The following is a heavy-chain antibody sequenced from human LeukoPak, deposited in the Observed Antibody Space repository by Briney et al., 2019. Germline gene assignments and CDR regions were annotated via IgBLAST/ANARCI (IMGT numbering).Heavy chain of an antibody. J-gene: IGHJ5*02. CDR3: ARRRGSGSYLVNWFDP. Sequence: SETLSLTCTVSGGSISSGSYYWSWIRQPAGKGLEWIGRIYTSGSTNYNPSLKSRVTISVDTSKNQFSLKLSSVTAADTAVYYCARRRGSGSYLVNWFDPWGQGTLVTVSS. D-gene: IGHD3-10*01. V-gene: IGHV4-61*02. CDR2: IYTSGST. CDR1: GGSISSGSYY.